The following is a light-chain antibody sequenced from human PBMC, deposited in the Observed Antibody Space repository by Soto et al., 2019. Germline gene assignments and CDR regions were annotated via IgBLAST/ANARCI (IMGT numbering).Light chain of an antibody. CDR3: QQYESYPYS. J-gene: IGKJ2*01. CDR2: DAS. Sequence: AIQMTQSPSSLSASVGDRVTITCRASQGIRNDLGWYQQKPGKAPKVLIYDASSLDSGVPSRFSGSGYGTEFTLTVSSLQPGDFATYSCQQYESYPYSFGQGTKLEIK. CDR1: QGIRND. V-gene: IGKV1-13*02.